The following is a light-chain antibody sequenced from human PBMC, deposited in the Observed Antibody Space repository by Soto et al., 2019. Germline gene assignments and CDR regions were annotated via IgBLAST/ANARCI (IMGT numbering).Light chain of an antibody. V-gene: IGKV1-5*01. CDR3: QQYNSYRWT. Sequence: DIQMTQSPSTLSASVGDTVTITCXXSLNIFIWLAWYQHKPGKAPKLLIFDASSLHAGVPSRFSGSKSGTEFTLTISSLQPDDFATYYCQQYNSYRWTFGQGTKVDIK. CDR1: LNIFIW. CDR2: DAS. J-gene: IGKJ1*01.